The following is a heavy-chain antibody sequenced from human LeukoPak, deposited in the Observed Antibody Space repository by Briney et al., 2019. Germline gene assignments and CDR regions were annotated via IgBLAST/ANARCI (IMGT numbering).Heavy chain of an antibody. CDR2: ISGSGGST. J-gene: IGHJ5*02. CDR3: AKDRRYCSSTSCYAGWFDP. D-gene: IGHD2-2*01. V-gene: IGHV3-23*01. Sequence: GGSLRLSCAASGFTFSSYAMSWVRQAPGKGLEWVSAISGSGGSTYYADSVKGRFTISRDNSKNTLYLQMNSLRAADTAVYYCAKDRRYCSSTSCYAGWFDPWGQGTLVTVSS. CDR1: GFTFSSYA.